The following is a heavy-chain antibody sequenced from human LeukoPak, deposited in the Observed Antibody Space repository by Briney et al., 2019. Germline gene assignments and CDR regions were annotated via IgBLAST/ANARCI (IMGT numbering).Heavy chain of an antibody. Sequence: PGGSLRLSCAASGFTFSSYGMHWVRQAPGKGLEWVAVISYDGSNKYYVDSVKGRFTISRDNAKNSLYLQMNSLRAEDTAVYYCARVNYNSFDYWGQGTLVTVSS. D-gene: IGHD5-24*01. J-gene: IGHJ4*02. CDR1: GFTFSSYG. CDR3: ARVNYNSFDY. V-gene: IGHV3-30*03. CDR2: ISYDGSNK.